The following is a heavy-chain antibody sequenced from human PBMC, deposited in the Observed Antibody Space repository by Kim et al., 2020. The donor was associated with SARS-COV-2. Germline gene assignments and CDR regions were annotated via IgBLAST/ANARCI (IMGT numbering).Heavy chain of an antibody. CDR2: GT. V-gene: IGHV1-2*02. CDR3: ARNYGSGSYNP. J-gene: IGHJ5*02. D-gene: IGHD3-10*01. Sequence: GTNYDQKFQGRVTMTRDTSISTAYMELSRLRSDDTAVYYCARNYGSGSYNPWGQGTLVTVSS.